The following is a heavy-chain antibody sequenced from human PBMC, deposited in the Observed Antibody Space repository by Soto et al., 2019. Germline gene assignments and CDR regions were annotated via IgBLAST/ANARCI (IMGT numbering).Heavy chain of an antibody. CDR3: AKDLTRGSSGHHDFDI. CDR1: GFTFSSYA. J-gene: IGHJ3*02. CDR2: ISGSGGST. D-gene: IGHD3-22*01. V-gene: IGHV3-23*01. Sequence: PGGSLRLSCAASGFTFSSYAMSWVRQAPGKGLEWVSAISGSGGSTYYADSVKGRFTISRDNSKNTLCLQMNSLSAEATAAYYCAKDLTRGSSGHHDFDIWGQGTMATV.